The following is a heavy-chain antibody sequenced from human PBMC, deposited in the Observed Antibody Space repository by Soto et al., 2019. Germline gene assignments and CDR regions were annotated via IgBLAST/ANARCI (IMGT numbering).Heavy chain of an antibody. Sequence: PGGSLRLSCAASGFTFSRYAMSWVREAPGKGLEWVSAISGSGGSTYYADSVKGRFTISRDNSKNTLYLQMNSLRAEDTAVYYCAKCRSAAYSSSDYWGQGTLVTVSS. V-gene: IGHV3-23*01. CDR3: AKCRSAAYSSSDY. CDR2: ISGSGGST. J-gene: IGHJ4*02. CDR1: GFTFSRYA. D-gene: IGHD6-6*01.